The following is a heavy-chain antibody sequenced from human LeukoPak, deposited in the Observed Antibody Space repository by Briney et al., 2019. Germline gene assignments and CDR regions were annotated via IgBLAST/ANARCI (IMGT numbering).Heavy chain of an antibody. Sequence: GSLRLSCAASGFTFSNYLMHWVRQAPGKGLVWVSRIDSDGSSTSYADSVKGRFTISGDNAKNTLYLQMNSLRAEDTAVYYCARGRPPGSTNRGYYYYGMDVWGQGTTVTVSS. J-gene: IGHJ6*02. V-gene: IGHV3-74*01. CDR2: IDSDGSST. CDR3: ARGRPPGSTNRGYYYYGMDV. CDR1: GFTFSNYL. D-gene: IGHD2-2*01.